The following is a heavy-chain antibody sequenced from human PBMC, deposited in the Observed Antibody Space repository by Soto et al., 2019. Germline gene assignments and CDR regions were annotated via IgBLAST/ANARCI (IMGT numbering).Heavy chain of an antibody. CDR3: ARTDAYNSSFFDS. Sequence: QVQLQEMGPGLVKPSQTLTITCTVSGDSVNSAYWSWIRQLPGKGLDWMGNIYHTGRTFYNPSLKSRLAISIDTSKPLFSLKMRSVTASDTAVYYCARTDAYNSSFFDSWGQGTVVTVSS. D-gene: IGHD6-6*01. J-gene: IGHJ4*02. V-gene: IGHV4-31*03. CDR1: GDSVNSAY. CDR2: IYHTGRT.